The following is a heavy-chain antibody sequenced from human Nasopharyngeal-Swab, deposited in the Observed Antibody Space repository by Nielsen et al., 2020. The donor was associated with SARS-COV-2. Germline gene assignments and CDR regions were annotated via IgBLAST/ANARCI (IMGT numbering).Heavy chain of an antibody. V-gene: IGHV5-51*01. CDR2: IFPDSAT. CDR1: GYGFSCYW. J-gene: IGHJ5*02. CDR3: GRIMGYFHTSLWLDP. Sequence: GEALKISWKASGYGFSCYWIALVRQKPGEGVGGRGIIFPDSATKYSPSFQGQVTISVDKYINTAYLHLSSLKASDNAMYYCGRIMGYFHTSLWLDPWAQGTMVTVSS. D-gene: IGHD2/OR15-2a*01.